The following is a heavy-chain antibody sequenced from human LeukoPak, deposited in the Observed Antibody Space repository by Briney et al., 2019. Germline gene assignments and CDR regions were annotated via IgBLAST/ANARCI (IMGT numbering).Heavy chain of an antibody. CDR3: ASAYYYDSSGSFDY. Sequence: SVKVSCKASGGTFSSYTISWVRQAPGQGLEWMGRIIPILGIANYAHKFQGRVTITADKSTSTAYMELSSLRSEDTAVYYCASAYYYDSSGSFDYWGQGPLVTVSS. CDR1: GGTFSSYT. CDR2: IIPILGIA. D-gene: IGHD3-22*01. J-gene: IGHJ4*02. V-gene: IGHV1-69*02.